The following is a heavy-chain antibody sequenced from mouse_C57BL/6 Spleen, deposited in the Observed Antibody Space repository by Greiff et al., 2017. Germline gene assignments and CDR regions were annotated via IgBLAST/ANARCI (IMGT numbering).Heavy chain of an antibody. D-gene: IGHD1-1*01. CDR2: IYPRDGST. Sequence: VMLVESGPELVKPGASVKLSCKASGYTFTSYDINWVKQRPGQGLEWIGWIYPRDGSTKYNEKFKGKATLTVDTSSSTAYMELHSLTSEDSAVYFCARRYYYGSSYGYYFDYWGQGTTLTVSS. CDR1: GYTFTSYD. CDR3: ARRYYYGSSYGYYFDY. J-gene: IGHJ2*01. V-gene: IGHV1-85*01.